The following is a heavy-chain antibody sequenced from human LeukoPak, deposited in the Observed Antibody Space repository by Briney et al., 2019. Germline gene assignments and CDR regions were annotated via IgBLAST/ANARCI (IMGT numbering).Heavy chain of an antibody. V-gene: IGHV4-59*01. CDR3: ARVSSKPPHIWFDP. D-gene: IGHD4-11*01. CDR2: IYYSGST. Sequence: SETLSLTCTVSGGSSSSYYWSWIRQPPGKGLEWIGYIYYSGSTNYNPSLKSRVTISVDTSKNQFSLKLSSVTAADTAVYYCARVSSKPPHIWFDPWGQGTLVTVSP. CDR1: GGSSSSYY. J-gene: IGHJ5*02.